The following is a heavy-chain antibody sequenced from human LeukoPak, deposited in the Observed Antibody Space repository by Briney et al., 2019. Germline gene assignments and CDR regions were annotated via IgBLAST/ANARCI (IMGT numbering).Heavy chain of an antibody. CDR2: ITASGGST. Sequence: PGGSLRLSCAASRFTFSTYVMSWVRQAPGKGLEWVSGITASGGSTYYADSAKGRFTISRDNSKNTLYLQMNSLRAEDTAVYYCAKGEAGSGWSQVDYWGQGTLVTVSS. CDR1: RFTFSTYV. J-gene: IGHJ4*02. V-gene: IGHV3-23*01. D-gene: IGHD6-19*01. CDR3: AKGEAGSGWSQVDY.